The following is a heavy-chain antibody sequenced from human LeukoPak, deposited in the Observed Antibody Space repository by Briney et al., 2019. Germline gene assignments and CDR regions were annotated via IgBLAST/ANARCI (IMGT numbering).Heavy chain of an antibody. CDR2: IYLDGRA. D-gene: IGHD5-24*01. V-gene: IGHV3-66*01. Sequence: GGSLRLSCAASGFAVSSKYMNWVRQAPGKGLEWVTVIYLDGRADYADSVKGRFTISSDNSKNTVYLQVNSLKDEDTAVYYCARDAETSLANWGQGTLVTVSP. CDR3: ARDAETSLAN. CDR1: GFAVSSKY. J-gene: IGHJ4*02.